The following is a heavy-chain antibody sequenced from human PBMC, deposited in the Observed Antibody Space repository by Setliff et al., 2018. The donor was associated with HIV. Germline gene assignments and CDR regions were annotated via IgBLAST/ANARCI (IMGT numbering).Heavy chain of an antibody. CDR1: GFTFSSYA. CDR3: AGQVWFDP. V-gene: IGHV3-33*03. Sequence: GGSLRLSCAGSGFTFSSYAMHWVRQAPGRGLEWVAVIWYDGSDKYYADSVKGRFTISRDNPENSLFLRMTSLRTEDTAVYYCAGQVWFDPWGQGTLVTVSS. J-gene: IGHJ5*02. CDR2: IWYDGSDK.